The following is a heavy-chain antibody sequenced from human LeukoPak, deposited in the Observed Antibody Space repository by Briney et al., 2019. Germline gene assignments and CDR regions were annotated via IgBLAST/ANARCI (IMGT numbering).Heavy chain of an antibody. Sequence: PSETLSLTCTVSGGSISSSSYYWGWIRQPPGKGLEWIGSIYYSGSTYYNPSLKSRVTISVDTSKNQFSLKLSSVTAADTAVYYCARQYGSGSYYIAVYYYYMDVWGKGTTVTISS. V-gene: IGHV4-39*01. D-gene: IGHD3-10*01. J-gene: IGHJ6*03. CDR1: GGSISSSSYY. CDR2: IYYSGST. CDR3: ARQYGSGSYYIAVYYYYMDV.